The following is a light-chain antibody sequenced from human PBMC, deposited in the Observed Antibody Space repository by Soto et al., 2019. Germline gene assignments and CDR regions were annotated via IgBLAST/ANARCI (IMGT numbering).Light chain of an antibody. Sequence: QSVLTQPRSVSGSPGQSVTISCTGTSSDVGAYNYVSWYQQHPGKAPKLMIFDVTERPSGVPDRFSGSKSGNTASLTISGLQADDEADYFCCSYADSFTWVFGGGTKLTVL. J-gene: IGLJ3*02. CDR2: DVT. CDR1: SSDVGAYNY. V-gene: IGLV2-11*01. CDR3: CSYADSFTWV.